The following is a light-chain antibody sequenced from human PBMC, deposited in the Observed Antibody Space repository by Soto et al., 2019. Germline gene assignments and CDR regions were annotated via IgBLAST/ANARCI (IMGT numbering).Light chain of an antibody. CDR1: QSISSY. V-gene: IGKV1-39*01. J-gene: IGKJ4*01. CDR3: QQSYSTRLT. CDR2: ATS. Sequence: DIQVTPSPSSLSGSVGDRVTITCRASQSISSYLNWYQQKPGKAPKLLIYATSSLQSGVPSRFSGSGSGTDFTLTISSLQAEDFATYCSQQSYSTRLTFGGGTKVDI.